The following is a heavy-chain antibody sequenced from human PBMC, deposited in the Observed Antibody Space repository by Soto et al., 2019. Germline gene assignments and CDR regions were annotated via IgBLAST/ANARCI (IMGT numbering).Heavy chain of an antibody. J-gene: IGHJ4*02. CDR2: IYYSGST. Sequence: SETLSLTCTVSGGSISSSSYYWGWIRQPPGKGLEWIGSIYYSGSTYYNPSLKSRVTISVDTSKNQFSLKLSSVTAADTAVYYCARHSIAARRPFDYWGQGTLVTVSS. D-gene: IGHD6-6*01. V-gene: IGHV4-39*01. CDR1: GGSISSSSYY. CDR3: ARHSIAARRPFDY.